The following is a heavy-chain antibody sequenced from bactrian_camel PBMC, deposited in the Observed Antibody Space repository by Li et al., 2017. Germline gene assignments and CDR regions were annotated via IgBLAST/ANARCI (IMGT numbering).Heavy chain of an antibody. D-gene: IGHD2*01. CDR1: EIPYNRAC. V-gene: IGHV3S6*01. CDR2: IDSDGET. J-gene: IGHJ4*01. CDR3: AADPPPFWPKGACRGDNQNDYTI. Sequence: VQLVESGGGLVQPGGSLSLSGEVSEIPYNRACMGWFRQAPGQEREGVPAIDSDGETDYADSVKGRFTISEDSAKSNLYLQMNNLKPEDTGMYYCAADPPPFWPKGACRGDNQNDYTIWGQGTQVTVS.